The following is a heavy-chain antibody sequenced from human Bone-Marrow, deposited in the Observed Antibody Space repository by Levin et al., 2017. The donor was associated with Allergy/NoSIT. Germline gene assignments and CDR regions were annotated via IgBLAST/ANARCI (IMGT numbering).Heavy chain of an antibody. Sequence: SGPTLVKPTQTLTLTCTFSGFSLSTTGVGVGWIRQPPGKALEWLALIYWDDDKRYSPSLKSRLTITKDTSKNQVVLTMTNMDPVDTATYYCAHFDYYDGSGYHRHFDYWGQGTLVTVSS. CDR1: GFSLSTTGVG. CDR2: IYWDDDK. CDR3: AHFDYYDGSGYHRHFDY. V-gene: IGHV2-5*02. D-gene: IGHD3-22*01. J-gene: IGHJ4*02.